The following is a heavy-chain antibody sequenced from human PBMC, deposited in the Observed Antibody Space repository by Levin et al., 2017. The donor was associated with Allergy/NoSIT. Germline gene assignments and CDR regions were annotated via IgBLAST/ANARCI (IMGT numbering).Heavy chain of an antibody. CDR1: GFTFSTYA. D-gene: IGHD6-19*01. CDR3: AKRGWSSGPA. CDR2: ISGSGGST. J-gene: IGHJ4*02. Sequence: GESLKISCAASGFTFSTYAMTWVRQAPGKGLEWVSAISGSGGSTYYADSVKGRFTISRDNSKNTLYLQMNSLRAEDTAVYYCAKRGWSSGPAWGQGTLVTVSS. V-gene: IGHV3-23*01.